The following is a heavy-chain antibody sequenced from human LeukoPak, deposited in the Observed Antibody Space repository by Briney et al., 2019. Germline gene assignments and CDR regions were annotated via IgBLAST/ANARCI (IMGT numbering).Heavy chain of an antibody. CDR1: GGSISSYY. V-gene: IGHV4-4*07. CDR3: AMQIAPAGTAGFDF. J-gene: IGHJ4*02. CDR2: IYSTGST. D-gene: IGHD6-13*01. Sequence: SETLSLTCTVSGGSISSYYWSWIRQPAGKGLEWIGRIYSTGSTNYNPSLKSRVTMSVDTSKNQSSLRLRSVTAAYTAVYYCAMQIAPAGTAGFDFWGQGALVTVSS.